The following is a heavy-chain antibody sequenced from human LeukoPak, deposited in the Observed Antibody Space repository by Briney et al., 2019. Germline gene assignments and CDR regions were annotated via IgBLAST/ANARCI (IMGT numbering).Heavy chain of an antibody. V-gene: IGHV4-38-2*02. J-gene: IGHJ4*02. CDR1: GYSISSGYY. CDR2: IYHSGST. Sequence: SETLSLTCAVSGYSISSGYYWGWIRQPPGKGLEWIGSIYHSGSTYYNPSLKSRVTISVDTSKNQFSLKLSSVTAADTAVYYCARDRYNQVDCWGQGTLVTVSS. D-gene: IGHD5-24*01. CDR3: ARDRYNQVDC.